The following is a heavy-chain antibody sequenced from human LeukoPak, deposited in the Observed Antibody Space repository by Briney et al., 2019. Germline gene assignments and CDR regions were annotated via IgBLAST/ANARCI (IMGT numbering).Heavy chain of an antibody. Sequence: ASVTVSCMASGYIFSSYDLNWVRQAAGQGLEWMGWMNPTSGNVGYAKQFKARVIMTRATSTTTAYMDLRSLRCEDTAVYYFMFSGYSYNYYMDVWGSGTTVTVSS. CDR1: GYIFSSYD. V-gene: IGHV1-8*02. D-gene: IGHD3-22*01. CDR2: MNPTSGNV. CDR3: MFSGYSYNYYMDV. J-gene: IGHJ6*03.